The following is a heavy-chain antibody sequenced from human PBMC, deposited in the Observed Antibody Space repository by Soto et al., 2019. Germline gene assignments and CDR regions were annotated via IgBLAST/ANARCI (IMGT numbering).Heavy chain of an antibody. V-gene: IGHV3-30-3*01. CDR3: ASLPRGYAFDY. CDR2: ISYDGSNK. J-gene: IGHJ4*02. D-gene: IGHD3-3*01. CDR1: GFTFSSYA. Sequence: QVQLVESGGGVVQPGRSLRLSCAASGFTFSSYAMHWVRQAPGKGLEWVAVISYDGSNKYYADSVKGRFTISRDNSKNTLYLQMNRLRAEDTAVYYCASLPRGYAFDYWGQGTLVTVSS.